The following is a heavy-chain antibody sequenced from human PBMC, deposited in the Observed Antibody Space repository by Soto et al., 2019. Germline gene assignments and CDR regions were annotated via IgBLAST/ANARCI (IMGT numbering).Heavy chain of an antibody. D-gene: IGHD3-3*01. J-gene: IGHJ4*02. CDR2: ISYDGSNK. Sequence: RRALGKGLEWVAVISYDGSNKYYVDSVKGRFAISRDNSKNTLYLQMNSLKDEDTAVYYCAKVITASTMGYFDYWGQGTLVTVSS. V-gene: IGHV3-30*18. CDR3: AKVITASTMGYFDY.